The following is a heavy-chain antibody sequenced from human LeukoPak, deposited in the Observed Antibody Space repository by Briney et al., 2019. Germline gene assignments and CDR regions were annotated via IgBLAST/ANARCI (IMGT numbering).Heavy chain of an antibody. CDR3: ARVEMTTITRAWFDP. V-gene: IGHV3-21*01. CDR2: ISSSSSYI. D-gene: IGHD5-24*01. J-gene: IGHJ5*02. Sequence: GGSLRLSCAASGFTFSSYWMNWVRQAPGKGLEWVSSISSSSSYIYYADSVKGRFTISRDNAKNSLYLQMNSLRAEDTAVYYCARVEMTTITRAWFDPWGQGTLVTVSS. CDR1: GFTFSSYW.